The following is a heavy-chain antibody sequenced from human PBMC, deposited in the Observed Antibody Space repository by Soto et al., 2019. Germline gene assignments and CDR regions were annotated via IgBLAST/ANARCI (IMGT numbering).Heavy chain of an antibody. CDR1: GFTFSDYY. Sequence: GGSLRLSCAASGFTFSDYYMSWIRQAPGKGLEWVSYISSSSSYTNYADSVKGRFTISRDNAKNSLYLQMNSLRAEDTAVYYCARLLGYCSSTSCAPFDYWGQGTLVTVSS. CDR2: ISSSSSYT. V-gene: IGHV3-11*06. J-gene: IGHJ4*02. D-gene: IGHD2-2*01. CDR3: ARLLGYCSSTSCAPFDY.